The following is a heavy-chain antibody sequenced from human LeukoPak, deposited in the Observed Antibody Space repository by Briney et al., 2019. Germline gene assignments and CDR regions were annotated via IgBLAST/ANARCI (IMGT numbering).Heavy chain of an antibody. D-gene: IGHD2-15*01. Sequence: SETLSLTCTVSGGSLSSYYWSWIRQPPGKGLEWIGYIYYSGITNYNTSLKSRVTISVNTSKNQFSLKLSSVTAADTAVYYCARDSGPFYCSGGSCYSGDAFDIWGQGTMVTVSS. CDR3: ARDSGPFYCSGGSCYSGDAFDI. CDR1: GGSLSSYY. CDR2: IYYSGIT. J-gene: IGHJ3*02. V-gene: IGHV4-59*01.